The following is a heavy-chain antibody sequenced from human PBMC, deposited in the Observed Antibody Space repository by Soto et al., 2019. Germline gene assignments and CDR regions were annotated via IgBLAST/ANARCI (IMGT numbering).Heavy chain of an antibody. J-gene: IGHJ1*01. CDR3: ARSDDILTGHEYFQH. Sequence: SVKVSCKASGYTFTGYYMHWVRQAPGQGLEWMGWINPNSGGTNYAQKFQGRVTMTRGTSISTAYMELSRLRSDDTAVYYCARSDDILTGHEYFQHWGQGTLVTVSS. D-gene: IGHD3-9*01. CDR2: INPNSGGT. CDR1: GYTFTGYY. V-gene: IGHV1-2*02.